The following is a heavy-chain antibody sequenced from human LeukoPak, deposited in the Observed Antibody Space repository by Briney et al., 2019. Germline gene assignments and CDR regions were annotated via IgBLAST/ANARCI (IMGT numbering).Heavy chain of an antibody. V-gene: IGHV3-23*01. CDR3: ASSSWQRNY. J-gene: IGHJ4*02. Sequence: GGSLRLSCAASGFTFEASAMSWVRQAPGKGLEWVSAISGSGGSTYCADSVKGRFTISRDNSKNTLYLQMNSLRAEDTAVYYCASSSWQRNYWGQGTLVTVSS. CDR2: ISGSGGST. D-gene: IGHD6-13*01. CDR1: GFTFEASA.